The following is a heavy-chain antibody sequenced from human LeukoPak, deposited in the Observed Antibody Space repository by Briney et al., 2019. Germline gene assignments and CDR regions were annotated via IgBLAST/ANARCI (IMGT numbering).Heavy chain of an antibody. CDR3: ARDNGDYVPLFDY. V-gene: IGHV4-59*01. CDR2: IYYSGST. CDR1: GGSISNFY. D-gene: IGHD4-17*01. Sequence: SETLSLTCTVSGGSISNFYWSWLRQPPGEGLEWIGYIYYSGSTNYNPSLKSRVTISVDTSKNQFSLRLSSVTAADTAVYYCARDNGDYVPLFDYWGQGTLVTVSS. J-gene: IGHJ4*02.